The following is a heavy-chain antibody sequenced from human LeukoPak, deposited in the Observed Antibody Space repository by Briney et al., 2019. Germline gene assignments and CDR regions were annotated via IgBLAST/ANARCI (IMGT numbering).Heavy chain of an antibody. D-gene: IGHD3/OR15-3a*01. CDR2: IYSDGST. Sequence: GGSLRLSCAASGFSVSTSYINWVRQAPGKGLEWVSVIYSDGSTRYADSVKARFTISRDNSKNTVYLQMKSLRVEDTAVYYCARGTLDNWGQGTLVTVSS. CDR1: GFSVSTSY. V-gene: IGHV3-53*01. J-gene: IGHJ4*02. CDR3: ARGTLDN.